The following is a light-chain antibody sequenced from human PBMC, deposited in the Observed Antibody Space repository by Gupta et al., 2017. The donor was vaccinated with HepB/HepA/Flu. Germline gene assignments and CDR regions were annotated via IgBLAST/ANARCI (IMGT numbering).Light chain of an antibody. CDR2: YNS. CDR3: QVWDTSNNHPV. J-gene: IGLJ3*02. CDR1: NLETKS. Sequence: SYVLSQSPPVSLAPGKTSMFTCGGNNLETKSVHWYQQKPGQAPVLVVPYNSDRPSGIPERFSGSNSGNSATLGISRVEAGDEADYCCQVWDTSNNHPVLGGGTKLTVL. V-gene: IGLV3-21*04.